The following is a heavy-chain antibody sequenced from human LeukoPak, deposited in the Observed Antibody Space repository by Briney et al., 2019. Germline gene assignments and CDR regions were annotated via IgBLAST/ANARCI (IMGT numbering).Heavy chain of an antibody. Sequence: ASVKVSCKASGYTFTSYHMHWVRQAPGQGLEWMGIINPSGGSTSYAQKFQGRVTMTRDTSTSTVYMELSSLRSEDTAVYYCARDRYYDILTGVNWFDLWGQGTLVTVSS. CDR3: ARDRYYDILTGVNWFDL. J-gene: IGHJ5*02. V-gene: IGHV1-46*01. CDR1: GYTFTSYH. CDR2: INPSGGST. D-gene: IGHD3-9*01.